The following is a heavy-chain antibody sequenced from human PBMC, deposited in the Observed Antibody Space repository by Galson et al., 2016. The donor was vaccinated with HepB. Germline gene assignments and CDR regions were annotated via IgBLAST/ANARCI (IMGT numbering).Heavy chain of an antibody. V-gene: IGHV3-23*01. Sequence: SLRLSCAASGFTFSNFAMNWVRQAPGQGLEWVSTLSGSGYVTYYADSVKGRFTITRDNSKNTLFLQMNSLGAEDTAVYYSAKLEGQPTDNDYWGQGTLVTVSS. D-gene: IGHD3-3*01. CDR3: AKLEGQPTDNDY. J-gene: IGHJ4*02. CDR2: LSGSGYVT. CDR1: GFTFSNFA.